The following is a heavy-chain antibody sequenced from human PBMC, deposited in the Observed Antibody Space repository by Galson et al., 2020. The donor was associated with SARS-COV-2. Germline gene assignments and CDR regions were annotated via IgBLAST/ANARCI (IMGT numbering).Heavy chain of an antibody. CDR1: GFTFSDYY. D-gene: IGHD3-16*01. CDR3: AREGVSIRGAFDI. J-gene: IGHJ3*02. V-gene: IGHV3-11*06. Sequence: SLKISCAASGFTFSDYYMSWIRQAPGKGLEWVSYISSSSSYTNYADSVKGRFTISRDNAKNSLYLQMNSLRAEDTAVYYCAREGVSIRGAFDIWGQGTMVTVSS. CDR2: ISSSSSYT.